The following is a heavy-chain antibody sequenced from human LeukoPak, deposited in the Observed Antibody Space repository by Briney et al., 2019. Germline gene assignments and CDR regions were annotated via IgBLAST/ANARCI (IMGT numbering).Heavy chain of an antibody. V-gene: IGHV3-23*01. CDR1: GITLSNYG. J-gene: IGHJ4*02. Sequence: GGSLRLSCAVSGITLSNYGMSWVRQAPGKGLERVAGISDRGGSTNYADSVKGRFNISRDSPKNTLYLQMTSLRAEDTAVYFCAKRGVVIRVILVGFHKEAYYFDSWGQGALVTVSS. CDR3: AKRGVVIRVILVGFHKEAYYFDS. D-gene: IGHD2-21*01. CDR2: ISDRGGST.